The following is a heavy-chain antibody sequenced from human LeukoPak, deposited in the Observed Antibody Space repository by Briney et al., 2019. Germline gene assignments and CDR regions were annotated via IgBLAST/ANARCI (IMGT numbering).Heavy chain of an antibody. CDR3: AKALYSSSSPIDF. CDR1: GFTFSSYS. J-gene: IGHJ4*02. D-gene: IGHD6-6*01. V-gene: IGHV3-21*04. CDR2: ISSSSSYI. Sequence: GGSLRLSCAASGFTFSSYSMNWVRQAPGKGLEWVSSISSSSSYIYYADSVKGRFTISRDNAKNSLYLQMNSLRAEDTALYYCAKALYSSSSPIDFWGQGTLVTVSS.